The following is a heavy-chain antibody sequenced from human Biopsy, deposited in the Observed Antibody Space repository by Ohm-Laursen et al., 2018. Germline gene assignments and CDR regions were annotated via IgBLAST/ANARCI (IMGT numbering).Heavy chain of an antibody. J-gene: IGHJ6*02. D-gene: IGHD6-25*01. CDR3: ASDGAAGYGLDV. CDR2: IWYDGSRQ. V-gene: IGHV3-33*01. CDR1: GFTFSSYG. Sequence: SSLRLSCSASGFTFSSYGMHWVRQAPGKGLEWVAVIWYDGSRQYYADSVKGRFTIPRDNSKNTLYLQMNSLRAEDTAVYYFASDGAAGYGLDVWGQGTTVTVSS.